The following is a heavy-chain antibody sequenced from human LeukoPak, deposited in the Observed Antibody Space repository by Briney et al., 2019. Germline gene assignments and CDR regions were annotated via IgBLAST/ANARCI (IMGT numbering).Heavy chain of an antibody. V-gene: IGHV1-2*06. CDR1: GYTFTGYY. CDR2: INPNSGGT. CDR3: ARGLHCSGGSCLAMDV. Sequence: ASVKVSCKASGYTFTGYYMHWVRQAPGQGPEWMGRINPNSGGTNYAQKFQGRVTMTRDTSISTAYLELSRLRSDDTAVYYCARGLHCSGGSCLAMDVWGQGTTVTVSS. J-gene: IGHJ6*02. D-gene: IGHD2-15*01.